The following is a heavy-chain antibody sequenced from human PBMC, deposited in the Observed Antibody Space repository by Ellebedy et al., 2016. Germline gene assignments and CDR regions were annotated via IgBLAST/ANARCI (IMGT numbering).Heavy chain of an antibody. D-gene: IGHD4-17*01. CDR1: GGTFSSYA. CDR3: AAKPTVTTYFDY. J-gene: IGHJ4*02. V-gene: IGHV1-69*04. Sequence: SVKVSCXASGGTFSSYAISWVRQAPGQGLEWMGRIIPILGIANYAQKFQGRVTITADKSTSTAYMELSSLRSEDTAVYYCAAKPTVTTYFDYWGQGTLVTVSS. CDR2: IIPILGIA.